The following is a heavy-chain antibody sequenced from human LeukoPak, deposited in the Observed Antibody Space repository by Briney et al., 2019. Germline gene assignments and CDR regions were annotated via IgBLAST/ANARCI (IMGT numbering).Heavy chain of an antibody. CDR2: IIPVFGTT. D-gene: IGHD3-22*01. V-gene: IGHV1-69*06. J-gene: IGHJ4*02. Sequence: SVKVSCKASGGTFSSYAVSWVRLTPGQGLKWLGGIIPVFGTTTYAQKFQAKVTMTADKSTNTAYLEISSLTSDDTAVYYCARCSPGDSSNFYAVLQYWGQGTQVTVST. CDR3: ARCSPGDSSNFYAVLQY. CDR1: GGTFSSYA.